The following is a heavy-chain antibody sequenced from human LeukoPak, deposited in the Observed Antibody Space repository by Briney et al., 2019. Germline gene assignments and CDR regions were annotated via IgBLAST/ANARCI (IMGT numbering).Heavy chain of an antibody. J-gene: IGHJ2*01. CDR1: GGSFSGYY. D-gene: IGHD3-22*01. V-gene: IGHV4-34*01. CDR3: ARAGEIITMIVVVNHWYFDL. Sequence: PSETLSLTCAVYGGSFSGYYWSWIRQPPGKGLEWIGEINHSGSTNYNPSLKSRVTISVDTSKNQFSLKLSSVTAADTAVYYCARAGEIITMIVVVNHWYFDLWGRGTLVTVSS. CDR2: INHSGST.